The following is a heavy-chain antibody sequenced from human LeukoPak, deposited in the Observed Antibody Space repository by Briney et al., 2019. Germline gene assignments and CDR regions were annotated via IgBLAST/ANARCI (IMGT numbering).Heavy chain of an antibody. V-gene: IGHV1-8*01. CDR3: GRSGGYHPLDY. Sequence: ASVKVSCKASGYTFTSYDINWVRQAPGQGLEWMGWMNANRGNTGYAQKFQGRVTMTRGTSTSTAYMELSSLRSEDTAVYYCGRSGGYHPLDYWGQGTLVTVSS. CDR1: GYTFTSYD. CDR2: MNANRGNT. J-gene: IGHJ4*02. D-gene: IGHD5-12*01.